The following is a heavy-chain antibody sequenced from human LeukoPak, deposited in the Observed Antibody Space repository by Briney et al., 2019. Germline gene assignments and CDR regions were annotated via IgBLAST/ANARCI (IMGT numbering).Heavy chain of an antibody. Sequence: GGSLRLSCSASGFTVSNNYMTWVRQAPGKGLEWVSVIYSGGSTKYADSVKGRFTISRDNSKNTLHLQMNSLRAEDTAMYYCARDRFYGDCWGQGTLVTVSS. D-gene: IGHD3-16*01. CDR2: IYSGGST. CDR1: GFTVSNNY. CDR3: ARDRFYGDC. J-gene: IGHJ4*02. V-gene: IGHV3-53*01.